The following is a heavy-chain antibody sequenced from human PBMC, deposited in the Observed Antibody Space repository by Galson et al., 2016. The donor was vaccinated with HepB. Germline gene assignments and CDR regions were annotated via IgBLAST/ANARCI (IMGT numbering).Heavy chain of an antibody. CDR3: AAASGRLWSGYLDY. D-gene: IGHD3-3*01. Sequence: SETLSLTCAVSGASITDHSWAWIRQPPGKGLEWLGSISYTGDNNYNPSPKSRIPISLDTSRNQFPLNLNSVTAADTALYSCAAASGRLWSGYLDYWGRGTRVPVSS. CDR1: GASITDHS. J-gene: IGHJ4*01. V-gene: IGHV4-59*11. CDR2: ISYTGDN.